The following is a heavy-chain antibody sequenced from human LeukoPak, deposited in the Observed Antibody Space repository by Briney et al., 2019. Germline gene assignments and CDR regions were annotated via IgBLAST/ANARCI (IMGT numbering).Heavy chain of an antibody. J-gene: IGHJ5*02. D-gene: IGHD2-15*01. CDR3: ARRVDATRWFDP. CDR2: ISGDGTTT. V-gene: IGHV3-74*03. Sequence: GGSLRLSCAASGFTFSNYFMHWVRQAPGKGLAWVSRISGDGTTTMYADSVKGRSTISRDNAKNTLYLQMNSLRDEDTATYYCARRVDATRWFDPWGQGTLVAVSS. CDR1: GFTFSNYF.